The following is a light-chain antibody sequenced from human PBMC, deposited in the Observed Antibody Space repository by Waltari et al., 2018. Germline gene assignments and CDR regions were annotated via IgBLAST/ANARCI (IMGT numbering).Light chain of an antibody. Sequence: QSALTQPASGSRSPGQSITIPCTGTISGVGSYDFVSWYQHHPGKAPKVMIYEDTKRPSGVSNRFSGSRSANTASLTLSGLQAEDEADYYCCSYAGSNTWVFGGGTKLTVL. J-gene: IGLJ2*01. CDR3: CSYAGSNTWV. V-gene: IGLV2-23*01. CDR1: ISGVGSYDF. CDR2: EDT.